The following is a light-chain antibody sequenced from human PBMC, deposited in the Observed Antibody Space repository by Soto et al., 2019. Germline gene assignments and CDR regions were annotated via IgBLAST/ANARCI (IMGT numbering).Light chain of an antibody. J-gene: IGKJ3*01. CDR2: DAS. V-gene: IGKV1-33*01. Sequence: DLQMTQSPSSLSASVGDRVTITCQASQDISNYLNWYQQKPGKAPKLLIYDASNLETGVPSRFSGSGSGTDFTFTISSLQPEDIATYYCQQYDNLLFTFGPGTKVDV. CDR3: QQYDNLLFT. CDR1: QDISNY.